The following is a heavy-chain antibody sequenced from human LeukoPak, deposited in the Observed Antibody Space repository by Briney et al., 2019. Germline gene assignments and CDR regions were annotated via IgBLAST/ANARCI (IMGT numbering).Heavy chain of an antibody. CDR3: ARDSYCSSTSCYASGTSFDY. CDR2: IIPIFGTA. CDR1: GGTFNSYA. J-gene: IGHJ4*02. V-gene: IGHV1-69*13. D-gene: IGHD2-2*01. Sequence: GASVKVSCKASGGTFNSYAISWVRQAPGQGLEWMGGIIPIFGTANYAQKFQGRVTITADESSSTAYMELSSLRSEGTAVYYCARDSYCSSTSCYASGTSFDYWGQGTLVTVCS.